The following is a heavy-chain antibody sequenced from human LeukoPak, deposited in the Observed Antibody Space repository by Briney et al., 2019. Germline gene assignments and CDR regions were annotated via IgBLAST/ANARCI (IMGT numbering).Heavy chain of an antibody. D-gene: IGHD3-22*01. Sequence: SETLSLTCTVSGGSISKSSYYWGWIRQPPGKGLEWIGSIYYSGGAYYNPSLKSRVTISVDTSKSQFSLKLSSVTAADTAMYYCASQWYYYDSSGLDAFDIWGQGSMVTVSS. CDR3: ASQWYYYDSSGLDAFDI. V-gene: IGHV4-39*01. J-gene: IGHJ3*02. CDR2: IYYSGGA. CDR1: GGSISKSSYY.